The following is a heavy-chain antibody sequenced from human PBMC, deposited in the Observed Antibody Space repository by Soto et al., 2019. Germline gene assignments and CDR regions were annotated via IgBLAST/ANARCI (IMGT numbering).Heavy chain of an antibody. Sequence: QVQLEESGGGVVQPGMSLRLSCAASGFTFRDYGMHWVRQAPGKGLEWVAVISSDEKNIYYPDSVKGRFTIYRDNSKNTLLLQMNSLRLEDTAVYYCVRDPYRYCTYAHYWGQGTLVTVSS. CDR2: ISSDEKNI. J-gene: IGHJ4*02. CDR1: GFTFRDYG. D-gene: IGHD2-8*01. V-gene: IGHV3-30*03. CDR3: VRDPYRYCTYAHY.